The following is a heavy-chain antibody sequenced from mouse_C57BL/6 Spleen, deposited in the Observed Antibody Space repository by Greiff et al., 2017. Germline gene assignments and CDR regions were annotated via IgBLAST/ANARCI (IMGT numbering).Heavy chain of an antibody. CDR3: ERDLLGQTAMDY. Sequence: EVKLVESGGGLVKPGGSLKLSCAASGFTFSSYAMSWVRQTPEKRLEWVATISDGGSYTYYPDNVKGRFTITRDNAKNNLYLQMSHLKSEDTAMYYYERDLLGQTAMDYWGQGTSVTVSS. D-gene: IGHD3-3*01. J-gene: IGHJ4*01. CDR2: ISDGGSYT. V-gene: IGHV5-4*01. CDR1: GFTFSSYA.